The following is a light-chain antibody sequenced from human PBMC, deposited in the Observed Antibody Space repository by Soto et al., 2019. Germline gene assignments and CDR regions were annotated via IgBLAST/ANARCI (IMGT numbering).Light chain of an antibody. CDR2: AAF. Sequence: DIQMTQSPSSVSASVGDRVTITCRASQGISSWFAWHQQKPGKAPKLLIYAAFSLKSGVPSRFGGSGSGTDFTLTISSLQPADFATYYCQQANSFPHTFGQGTKLEIK. V-gene: IGKV1-12*01. CDR3: QQANSFPHT. CDR1: QGISSW. J-gene: IGKJ2*01.